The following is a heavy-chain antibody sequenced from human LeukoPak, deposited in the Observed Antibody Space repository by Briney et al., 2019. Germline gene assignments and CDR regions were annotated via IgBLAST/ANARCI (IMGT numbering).Heavy chain of an antibody. Sequence: SETLPLTCTVSGGSLRGSDWTWVRQPPGKGLEWIGFIYYTGTTSYNPSLKSRVTMSLDTSQNQFSLKLTSLTAADTAVYYCARYGSGQPHDICRFDPWGQGTLVTVSS. D-gene: IGHD3-10*01. CDR1: GGSLRGSD. CDR2: IYYTGTT. J-gene: IGHJ5*02. V-gene: IGHV4-59*01. CDR3: ARYGSGQPHDICRFDP.